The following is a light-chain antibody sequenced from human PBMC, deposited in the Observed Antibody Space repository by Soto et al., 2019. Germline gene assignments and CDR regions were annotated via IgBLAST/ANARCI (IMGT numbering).Light chain of an antibody. J-gene: IGKJ5*01. CDR1: QRVSSN. CDR3: QQYNNWPIT. V-gene: IGKV3-15*01. Sequence: EIVMTQSPATLSVSPGERATLSCRASQRVSSNLAWYQHTPGQAPRLHIYGASTRAPGIPARFSGSWSGTEFTLTICSLQSEDFAVSYCQQYNNWPITFGQGTRLEIK. CDR2: GAS.